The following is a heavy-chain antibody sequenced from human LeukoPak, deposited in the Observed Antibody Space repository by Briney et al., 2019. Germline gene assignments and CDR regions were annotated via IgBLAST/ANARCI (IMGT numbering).Heavy chain of an antibody. CDR3: ARAAAGSRYYFDY. D-gene: IGHD6-13*01. CDR1: GYSISGAYY. CDR2: VYHTGMT. Sequence: SETLSLTCAVSGYSISGAYYWGWIRQPPGKGLEWFERVYHTGMTYYNPSLKRRVTMPVETSTNQFSLKLTSVTAADTAIYYCARAAAGSRYYFDYWGQGTLVTVYS. V-gene: IGHV4-38-2*01. J-gene: IGHJ4*02.